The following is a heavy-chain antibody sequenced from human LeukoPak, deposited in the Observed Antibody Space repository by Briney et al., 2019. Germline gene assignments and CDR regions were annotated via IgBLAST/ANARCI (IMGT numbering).Heavy chain of an antibody. J-gene: IGHJ4*02. D-gene: IGHD3-9*01. CDR3: ARLSKGRYFDYIFDY. Sequence: SETLSLTCTVSGGSGGSVSSSTYYWGWIRQPPGKGLEWIGNIYYTGSTYYNPSLKSRVTMSVDTSKTQFSLKVSSVTAADTAVYYCARLSKGRYFDYIFDYWGQGTLVTVSS. CDR2: IYYTGST. V-gene: IGHV4-39*01. CDR1: GGSGGSVSSSTYY.